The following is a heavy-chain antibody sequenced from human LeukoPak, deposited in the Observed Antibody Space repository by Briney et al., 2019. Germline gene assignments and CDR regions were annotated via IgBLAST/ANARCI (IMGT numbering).Heavy chain of an antibody. CDR2: ISYDGSNK. CDR1: GFTFSSYA. D-gene: IGHD1-26*01. CDR3: ARDPERSGSYYFDY. Sequence: PGGSLRLSCAASGFTFSSYAMHWVRQAPGKGLKWVAVISYDGSNKYYADSVKGRFTISRDNSKNTLYLQMNSLRAEDTAVYYCARDPERSGSYYFDYWGQGTLVIVSS. V-gene: IGHV3-30-3*01. J-gene: IGHJ4*02.